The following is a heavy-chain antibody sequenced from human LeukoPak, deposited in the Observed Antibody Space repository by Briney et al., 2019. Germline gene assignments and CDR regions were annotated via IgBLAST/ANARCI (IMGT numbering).Heavy chain of an antibody. V-gene: IGHV1-3*01. CDR3: ARDLGYSSGWYPPTGY. Sequence: GASVKVSCKASGYTFTSYAMHWVRRAPGQRLEWMGWINAGNGNTKYSQKFQGRVTITRDTSASTAYMELSSLRSEDTAVYYCARDLGYSSGWYPPTGYWGQGTLVTVSS. CDR2: INAGNGNT. J-gene: IGHJ4*02. D-gene: IGHD6-19*01. CDR1: GYTFTSYA.